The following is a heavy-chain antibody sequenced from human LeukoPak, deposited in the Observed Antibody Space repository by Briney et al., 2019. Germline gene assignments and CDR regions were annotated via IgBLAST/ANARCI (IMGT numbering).Heavy chain of an antibody. Sequence: ASVKVSCKASGYTXTGYYVHGVRQATGQGLEWMGWINPNTGDTNYAQKFQGRVTMTRDTSINTAYMDLSGLRSDDTAVYYCSRYYRYFDYWGQGTLVTVSS. CDR2: INPNTGDT. D-gene: IGHD3-10*01. V-gene: IGHV1-2*02. CDR1: GYTXTGYY. J-gene: IGHJ4*02. CDR3: SRYYRYFDY.